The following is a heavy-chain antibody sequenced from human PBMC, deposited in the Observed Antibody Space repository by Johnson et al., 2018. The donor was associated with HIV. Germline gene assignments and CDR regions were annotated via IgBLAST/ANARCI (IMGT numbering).Heavy chain of an antibody. CDR1: GFTFSNYD. J-gene: IGHJ3*02. CDR2: IGTAGDT. Sequence: VQLVESGGDLVQPGGSLRLSCAASGFTFSNYDIHWVRQATGKGLEWVSTIGTAGDTYYAGSVKVRFTVSIENAKNSLYLQMNSLRAGDTAVYYCARGGSRITIFGMDINLGAFDIWGQGTMVTVSS. CDR3: ARGGSRITIFGMDINLGAFDI. V-gene: IGHV3-13*01. D-gene: IGHD3-3*01.